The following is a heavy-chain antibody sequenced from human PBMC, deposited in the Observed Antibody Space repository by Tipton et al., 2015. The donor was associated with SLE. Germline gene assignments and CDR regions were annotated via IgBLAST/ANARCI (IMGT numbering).Heavy chain of an antibody. J-gene: IGHJ6*03. Sequence: TLSLTCTVSDYSINSGYFWGWIRQPPGKGLEWIGSISHSGSTYYSPSLKSRVTISKDPPKKQFSLRLNSVTAADTAVYYCTRVVVIAFSHYYMDVWGKGTTVTVSS. CDR3: TRVVVIAFSHYYMDV. CDR2: ISHSGST. D-gene: IGHD2-21*01. V-gene: IGHV4-38-2*02. CDR1: DYSINSGYF.